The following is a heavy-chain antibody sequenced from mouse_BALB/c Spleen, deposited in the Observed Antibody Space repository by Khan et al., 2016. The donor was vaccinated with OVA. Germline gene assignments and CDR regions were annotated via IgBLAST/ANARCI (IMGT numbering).Heavy chain of an antibody. J-gene: IGHJ2*01. CDR1: GYSITSGYG. CDR3: ARTARIKY. CDR2: ISYSGST. V-gene: IGHV3-2*02. D-gene: IGHD1-2*01. Sequence: EVELVESGPGLVKPSQSLSLTCTVTGYSITSGYGWNWIRQFPGNKLEWMGYISYSGSTNYNPSLKNRISITRDKSKNQFFLQLNSVTTEYTATYYCARTARIKYWGQGTTLTVSS.